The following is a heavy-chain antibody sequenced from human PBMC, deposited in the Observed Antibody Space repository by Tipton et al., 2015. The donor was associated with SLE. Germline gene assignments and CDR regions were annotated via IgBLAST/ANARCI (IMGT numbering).Heavy chain of an antibody. V-gene: IGHV4-39*07. J-gene: IGHJ2*01. CDR2: IYRSGTT. CDR1: GDSISVANYY. Sequence: TLSLTCTVSGDSISVANYYWGWIRQPPGKGLEWIGSIYRSGTTYYNPSLKSRVTMSVDTSKNHFSLKLISVTAADTAVYYCAREFLNPVTTVHYYFDLWGRGTLVTVSS. D-gene: IGHD4-11*01. CDR3: AREFLNPVTTVHYYFDL.